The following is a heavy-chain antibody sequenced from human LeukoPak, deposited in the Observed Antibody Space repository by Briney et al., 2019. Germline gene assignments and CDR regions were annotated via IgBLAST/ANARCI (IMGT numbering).Heavy chain of an antibody. CDR1: GFSFSSYG. Sequence: GRSLRLSCAASGFSFSSYGMHWVRQAPGKGLEWVAVIWYDGSNKYYADSVKGRFTISRDNSKNTLYLHMNSLRAEDTAVYYCTRTRYDGTYFDFWGQGTLVTVSS. J-gene: IGHJ4*02. CDR2: IWYDGSNK. D-gene: IGHD1-26*01. V-gene: IGHV3-33*01. CDR3: TRTRYDGTYFDF.